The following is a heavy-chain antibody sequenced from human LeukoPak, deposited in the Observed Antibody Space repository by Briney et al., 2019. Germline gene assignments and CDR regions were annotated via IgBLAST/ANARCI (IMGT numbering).Heavy chain of an antibody. CDR2: IFDRGTT. CDR3: ARGGRSRGSMSFYYMDV. D-gene: IGHD3-10*01. J-gene: IGHJ6*03. CDR1: GGSISSSSYY. Sequence: SETLSLTCTVSGGSISSSSYYWSWIRQPPGKGLEWIGYIFDRGTTNYNPSLESRVTISAETSKNQVSLKVKSVTAADTAVYYCARGGRSRGSMSFYYMDVWGKGATVTVSS. V-gene: IGHV4-61*01.